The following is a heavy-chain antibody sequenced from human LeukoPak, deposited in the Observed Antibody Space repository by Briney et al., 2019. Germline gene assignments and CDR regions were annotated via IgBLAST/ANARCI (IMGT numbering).Heavy chain of an antibody. Sequence: SETLSLTCTVSGGSISSSSYYWSWIRQPPGKGLEWIVSIYYSGSTYYNPSLKSRVTISVDTSKNQFSLKLSSVTAADTAVYYCARGRRYDFWSGYYSPYYFDYWGQGTLVTVSS. CDR2: IYYSGST. V-gene: IGHV4-39*01. J-gene: IGHJ4*02. CDR1: GGSISSSSYY. D-gene: IGHD3-3*01. CDR3: ARGRRYDFWSGYYSPYYFDY.